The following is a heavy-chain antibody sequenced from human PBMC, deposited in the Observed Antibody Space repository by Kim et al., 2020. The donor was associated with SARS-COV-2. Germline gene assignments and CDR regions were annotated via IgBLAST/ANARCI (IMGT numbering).Heavy chain of an antibody. J-gene: IGHJ3*02. D-gene: IGHD2-21*02. V-gene: IGHV3-30-3*01. CDR3: ARDPDCGGDCYSINDAFDI. CDR2: ISYDGSNK. Sequence: GGSLRLSCAASGFTFSSYAMHWVRQAPGKGLEWVAVISYDGSNKYYADSVKGRFTISRDNSKNTLYLQMNSLRAEDTAVYYCARDPDCGGDCYSINDAFDIWGQGTMGTVSS. CDR1: GFTFSSYA.